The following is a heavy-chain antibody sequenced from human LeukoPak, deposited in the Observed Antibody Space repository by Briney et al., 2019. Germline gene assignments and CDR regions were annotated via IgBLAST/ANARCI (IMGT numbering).Heavy chain of an antibody. CDR1: GFTVTNNY. V-gene: IGHV3-66*01. CDR3: ARGAGSSSVSSS. J-gene: IGHJ4*02. CDR2: IYISGST. Sequence: PGGSLRLSCAVSGFTVTNNYMNRVRQAPGKGLEWVSVIYISGSTYYADSVKGRFTISRDNSKNTLYLQMNSLRVEDTAVYYCARGAGSSSVSSSWGQGTLVTVSS. D-gene: IGHD6-6*01.